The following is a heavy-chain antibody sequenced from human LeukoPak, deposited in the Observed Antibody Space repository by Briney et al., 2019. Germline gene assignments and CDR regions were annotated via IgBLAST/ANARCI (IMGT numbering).Heavy chain of an antibody. D-gene: IGHD3-10*01. CDR2: INHSGST. V-gene: IGHV4-34*01. CDR3: ARGRNWRMVRGVSLKSEYFQH. Sequence: SEALSPTCAVYGGSFSGYYWSWIRQPPGKGLEWIGEINHSGSTNYNPSLKSRVTISVDTSKNQFSLKLSSVTAADTAVYYCARGRNWRMVRGVSLKSEYFQHWGQGTLVTVSS. J-gene: IGHJ1*01. CDR1: GGSFSGYY.